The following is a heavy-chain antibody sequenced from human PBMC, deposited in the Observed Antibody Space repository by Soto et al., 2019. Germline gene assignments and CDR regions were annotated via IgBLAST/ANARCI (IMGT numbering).Heavy chain of an antibody. CDR3: VRHGDGYNYGTFTGFDY. J-gene: IGHJ4*02. CDR1: GGSISSGDYY. D-gene: IGHD5-12*01. Sequence: SETLSLTCTVSGGSISSGDYYWSWIRQPPGKGLEWIGYIYYSGSTDYNPSLKSRVTISGDTSKNQFSLKLRSATAADAAVYYCVRHGDGYNYGTFTGFDYWGQGTLVTVSS. V-gene: IGHV4-30-4*01. CDR2: IYYSGST.